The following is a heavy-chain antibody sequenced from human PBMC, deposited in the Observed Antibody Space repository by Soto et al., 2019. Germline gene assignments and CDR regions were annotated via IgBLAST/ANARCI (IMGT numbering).Heavy chain of an antibody. Sequence: EVQLLESGGGLVQPGGSLRLSCAASGFTFNSYAMSWVRQAPGKGLEWVSTISGSGGSTYNADSVKGRFTISRDNSKNTLYLQMSSLRAEDTAVYYCAKGGTSYYDFWSGYHTDYWGQGTLVTVSS. V-gene: IGHV3-23*01. CDR3: AKGGTSYYDFWSGYHTDY. CDR1: GFTFNSYA. CDR2: ISGSGGST. J-gene: IGHJ4*02. D-gene: IGHD3-3*01.